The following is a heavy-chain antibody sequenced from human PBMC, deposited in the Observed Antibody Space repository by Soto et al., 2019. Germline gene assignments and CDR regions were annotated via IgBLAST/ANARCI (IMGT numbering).Heavy chain of an antibody. CDR3: ARNVYCSGGSCYPGRY. D-gene: IGHD2-15*01. CDR2: ISGSGGST. Sequence: GSVRLSCAASGFTFSSYAMSWVRQAPGKGLEWVSAISGSGGSTYYADSVKGRFTISRDNSKNTLYLQMNSLRAEDTAVYDCARNVYCSGGSCYPGRYWGQGTLVTVYS. J-gene: IGHJ4*02. V-gene: IGHV3-23*01. CDR1: GFTFSSYA.